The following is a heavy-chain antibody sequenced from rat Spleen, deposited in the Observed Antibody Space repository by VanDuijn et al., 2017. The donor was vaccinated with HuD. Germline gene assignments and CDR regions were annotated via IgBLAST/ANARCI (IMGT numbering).Heavy chain of an antibody. V-gene: IGHV5-25*01. CDR2: ITNASGRT. D-gene: IGHD4-3*01. Sequence: EVQLVESGGGLVQPGRSMKLSCAASGFTFSDYYMAWVRQAPGKGLEWVASITNASGRTYYPDSVKGRFTISRDTAQNTLYLQMNSLRSEDTATYYCARHGRGERTYYYVMDVWGQGASVTVSS. CDR3: ARHGRGERTYYYVMDV. CDR1: GFTFSDYY. J-gene: IGHJ4*01.